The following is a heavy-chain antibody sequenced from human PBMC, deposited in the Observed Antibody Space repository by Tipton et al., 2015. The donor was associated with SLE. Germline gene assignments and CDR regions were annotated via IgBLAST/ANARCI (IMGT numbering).Heavy chain of an antibody. J-gene: IGHJ5*02. CDR3: ARAPIPNDSSGSGWFDP. CDR1: GGSFSGYY. CDR2: INHSGST. Sequence: GLVKPSETLSLTCAVYGGSFSGYYWSWIRQPPGKGLEWIGEINHSGSTNYNPSLKSRVTISVDTSKNQFSLKLSSVAAADTAVYYCARAPIPNDSSGSGWFDPWGQGTLVTVSS. V-gene: IGHV4-34*01. D-gene: IGHD3-22*01.